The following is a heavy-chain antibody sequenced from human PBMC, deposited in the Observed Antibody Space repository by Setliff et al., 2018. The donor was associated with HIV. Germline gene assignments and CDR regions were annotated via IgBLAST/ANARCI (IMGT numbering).Heavy chain of an antibody. CDR1: GAYGVYRDQYS. CDR3: VALNVVQTQAMELAWFEP. J-gene: IGHJ5*02. D-gene: IGHD1-26*01. Sequence: SETLSLTCAVYGAYGVYRDQYSWSWIRQPPGQGLEWTGEINNDGGTAFSPSLTCRLTMSLDKSKNQFPLNLRSVTAADTAVYFCVALNVVQTQAMELAWFEPWGQGTPVTVSS. CDR2: INNDGGT. V-gene: IGHV4-34*01.